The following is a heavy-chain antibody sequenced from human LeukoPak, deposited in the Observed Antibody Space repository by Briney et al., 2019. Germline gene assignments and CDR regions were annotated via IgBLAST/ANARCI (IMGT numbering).Heavy chain of an antibody. CDR3: ARVNYGSGVFDY. D-gene: IGHD3-10*01. CDR2: IYTSGGT. Sequence: PSETLSLTCTVSGGSISSYYWSWIRQPAGKGLEWIGRIYTSGGTNYNPSLKSRLTMSVDTSKNQFSLKLSAVTAADTAVYYCARVNYGSGVFDYWGQGSLVTVSS. CDR1: GGSISSYY. J-gene: IGHJ4*02. V-gene: IGHV4-4*07.